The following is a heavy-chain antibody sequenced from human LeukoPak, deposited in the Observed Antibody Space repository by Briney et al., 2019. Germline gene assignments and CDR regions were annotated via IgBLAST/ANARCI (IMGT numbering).Heavy chain of an antibody. V-gene: IGHV3-48*03. Sequence: GGSLRLSCAASGFTFSSYEMNWVRQAPGKGLEWVSYISSSGSTIYYADSVKGRFTISRDNAKNSLYLQMNSLRAEDTAVYYCARDRHNEYYYDSSGYSDYWGQGTLVTVSS. D-gene: IGHD3-22*01. CDR1: GFTFSSYE. CDR3: ARDRHNEYYYDSSGYSDY. CDR2: ISSSGSTI. J-gene: IGHJ4*02.